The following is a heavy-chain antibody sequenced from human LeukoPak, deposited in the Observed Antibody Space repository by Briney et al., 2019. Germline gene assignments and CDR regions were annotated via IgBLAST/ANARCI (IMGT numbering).Heavy chain of an antibody. Sequence: GGSLRLSCAASGFTFSHYAMHWGRQAPRKGLEYVSAISSNGGSTYYANSVQSRFTISRDNSKNTLYLQMGSLRAEDMGVYYCARDSITVSVGAFDIWGHGTMVIVSS. CDR3: ARDSITVSVGAFDI. CDR2: ISSNGGST. D-gene: IGHD2-2*01. J-gene: IGHJ3*02. V-gene: IGHV3-64*01. CDR1: GFTFSHYA.